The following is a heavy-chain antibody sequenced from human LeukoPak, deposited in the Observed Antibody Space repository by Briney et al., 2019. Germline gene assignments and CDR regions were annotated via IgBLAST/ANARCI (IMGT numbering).Heavy chain of an antibody. Sequence: SETLSLTCTVSGGSIRSYYWSWIRQPPGKGLEWIGYIYYSGSTNYNPSLKSRVTISVDTSKNQFSLKLSSVTAADTAVYYCARHFTDDAFDIWGQGTMVTVSS. J-gene: IGHJ3*02. CDR1: GGSIRSYY. CDR2: IYYSGST. CDR3: ARHFTDDAFDI. D-gene: IGHD2-8*02. V-gene: IGHV4-59*01.